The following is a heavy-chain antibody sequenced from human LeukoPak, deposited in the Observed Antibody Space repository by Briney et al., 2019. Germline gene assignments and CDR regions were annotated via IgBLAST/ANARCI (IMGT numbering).Heavy chain of an antibody. Sequence: PSETLSLTCTVSGGSISSSSYYWGWIRQPPGKGLEWIGSIYYSGSTYYNPSLKSRVTISVDTSKNQFSLKLSSVTAADTAVYYCARDHEYRYGMDVWGQGTTVTVSS. J-gene: IGHJ6*02. CDR2: IYYSGST. D-gene: IGHD4-11*01. CDR3: ARDHEYRYGMDV. V-gene: IGHV4-39*07. CDR1: GGSISSSSYY.